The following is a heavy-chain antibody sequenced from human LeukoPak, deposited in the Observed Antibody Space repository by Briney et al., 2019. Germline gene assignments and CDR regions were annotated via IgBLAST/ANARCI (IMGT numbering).Heavy chain of an antibody. CDR1: GFTFSSCQ. Sequence: PGGSLRLSCAASGFTFSSCQLSWVRQAPTKGLEWVSYISRSGSITYYADSVKGRFTISRDNSKNTLYLQMNSLRAEDTAVYYCARGSGSPDYWGQGTLVTVSS. J-gene: IGHJ4*02. D-gene: IGHD3-10*01. CDR3: ARGSGSPDY. CDR2: ISRSGSIT. V-gene: IGHV3-48*03.